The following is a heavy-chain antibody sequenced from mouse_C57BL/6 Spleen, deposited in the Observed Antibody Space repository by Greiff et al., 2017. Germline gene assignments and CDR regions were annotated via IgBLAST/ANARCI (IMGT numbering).Heavy chain of an antibody. CDR2: IRNKANGYTT. CDR1: GFTFTDYY. V-gene: IGHV7-3*01. CDR3: ARGLRYFDV. D-gene: IGHD2-13*01. Sequence: EVHLVESGGGLVQPGGSLSLSCAASGFTFTDYYMSWVRQPPGKALEWLGFIRNKANGYTTEYSASVKGRFTISRDNSQSILYLQMNALRAEDSATYYCARGLRYFDVWGTGTTVTVSS. J-gene: IGHJ1*03.